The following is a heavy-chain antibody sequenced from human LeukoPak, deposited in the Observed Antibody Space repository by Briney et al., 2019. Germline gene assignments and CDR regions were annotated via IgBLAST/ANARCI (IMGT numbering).Heavy chain of an antibody. CDR2: INHSGST. CDR3: ATDPASWFDP. V-gene: IGHV4-38-2*02. Sequence: SETLSLTCAVSGYSISSGYYWGWSRQPPGKGVEWIGSINHSGSTFYNPSLKSRVTISIDTSKNQFSLKLSSVTAAGTAVYYCATDPASWFDPWGQGTLVTVSS. J-gene: IGHJ5*02. CDR1: GYSISSGYY.